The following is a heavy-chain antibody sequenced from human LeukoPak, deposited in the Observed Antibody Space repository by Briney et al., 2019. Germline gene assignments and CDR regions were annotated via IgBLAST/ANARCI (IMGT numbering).Heavy chain of an antibody. CDR2: ISSSSSYI. D-gene: IGHD5-18*01. Sequence: GGSLRLSCAASGFTFSSYSMNWVRQAPGKGLEWVSSISSSSSYIYYADSVKGRFTISRDNAKNSLYLQMNSLRAEDTAVYYCARDGGLDTATIDYWGQGTLVTVSS. V-gene: IGHV3-21*01. CDR3: ARDGGLDTATIDY. CDR1: GFTFSSYS. J-gene: IGHJ4*02.